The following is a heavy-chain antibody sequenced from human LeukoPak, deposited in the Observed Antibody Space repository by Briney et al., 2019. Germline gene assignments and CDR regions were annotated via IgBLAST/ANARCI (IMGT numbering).Heavy chain of an antibody. D-gene: IGHD6-19*01. CDR1: GYSISSGYY. J-gene: IGHJ3*02. V-gene: IGHV4-38-2*02. CDR2: IYHSGST. CDR3: ARALPVAGLGDTLDI. Sequence: PSETLSLTCTLSGYSISSGYYWGWIRQPPGKGLEWMGSIYHSGSTYYNPSLKSRVTISVDTSKNQFSLKLTSVTAADTAVYYCARALPVAGLGDTLDIWGQGTMVTVSS.